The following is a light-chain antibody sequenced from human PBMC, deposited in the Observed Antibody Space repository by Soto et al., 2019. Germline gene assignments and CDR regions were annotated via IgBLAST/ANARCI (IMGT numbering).Light chain of an antibody. J-gene: IGKJ1*01. CDR2: GAS. Sequence: EIGMTQFPATLSVSPGERATLSCRASQSVSSNLAWYQQKPGQAPRLLIYGASTRATGIPSRFSGSGSGTEFTLTISSLQPDDFATYYCQQYNSYWWTFGQGTKVDNK. V-gene: IGKV3-15*01. CDR1: QSVSSN. CDR3: QQYNSYWWT.